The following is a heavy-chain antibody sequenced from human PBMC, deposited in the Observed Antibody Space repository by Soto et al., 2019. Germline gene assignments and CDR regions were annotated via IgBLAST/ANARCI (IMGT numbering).Heavy chain of an antibody. CDR2: IYPGDSDT. CDR1: GYSFTSYW. J-gene: IGHJ6*03. Sequence: GESLKISCKGSGYSFTSYWIGWVRQMPGKGLEWMGIIYPGDSDTRYSPSFQGQVTISADKSISTAYLQWSSLKASDTAMYYCARSSSVGTTDYYYYMDVWGKGTTVTVSS. CDR3: ARSSSVGTTDYYYYMDV. D-gene: IGHD1-26*01. V-gene: IGHV5-51*01.